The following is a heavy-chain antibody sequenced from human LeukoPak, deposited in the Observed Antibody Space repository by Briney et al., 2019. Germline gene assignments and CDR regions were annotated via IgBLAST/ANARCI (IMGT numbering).Heavy chain of an antibody. CDR2: IYYSGST. CDR1: GGSISSSSYY. J-gene: IGHJ6*03. D-gene: IGHD3-9*01. CDR3: ARGPKSFDWSPPYMDV. V-gene: IGHV4-39*07. Sequence: SETLSLTCTVSGGSISSSSYYWGWIRQPPGKGLEWIGSIYYSGSTYYNPSLKSRVTISVDTSKNQFSLKLSSVTAADTAVYYCARGPKSFDWSPPYMDVWGKGTTVTVSS.